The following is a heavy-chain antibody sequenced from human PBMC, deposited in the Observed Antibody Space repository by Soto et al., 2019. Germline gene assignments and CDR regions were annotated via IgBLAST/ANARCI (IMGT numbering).Heavy chain of an antibody. J-gene: IGHJ6*02. D-gene: IGHD3-3*01. CDR2: INAGNGNT. CDR1: GYTFTSYA. Sequence: ASVKVSCKASGYTFTSYAMHWVLQAPGQRLEWMGWINAGNGNTKYSQKFQGRVTITRDTSASTAYMELSSLRSEDTAVYYCARVFNLNDFWSGFYYGMDVWGQGTTVTVS. V-gene: IGHV1-3*01. CDR3: ARVFNLNDFWSGFYYGMDV.